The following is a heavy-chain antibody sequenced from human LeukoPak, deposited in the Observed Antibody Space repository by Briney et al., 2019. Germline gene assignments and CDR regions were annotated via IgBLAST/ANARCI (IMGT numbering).Heavy chain of an antibody. CDR3: ARDPRGSGSYYNGGFDY. J-gene: IGHJ4*02. D-gene: IGHD3-10*01. Sequence: PSETLSLTCTVSGGSISSYYWSWIRQPPGKGLEWIGYIYYSGSTNYNPSLKSRVTISVDTSKNQFSLKLSSVTAADTAVYYCARDPRGSGSYYNGGFDYWGQGTLVTVSS. CDR2: IYYSGST. V-gene: IGHV4-59*01. CDR1: GGSISSYY.